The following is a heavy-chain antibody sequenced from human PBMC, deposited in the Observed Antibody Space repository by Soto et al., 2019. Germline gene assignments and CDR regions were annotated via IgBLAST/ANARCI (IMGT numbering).Heavy chain of an antibody. J-gene: IGHJ4*02. CDR3: ARWGTTGGFDL. V-gene: IGHV3-30*19. CDR1: GFRFKSFV. D-gene: IGHD3-16*01. CDR2: TSYDGNNK. Sequence: QVQLVESGGGVVQPGTSLRLSCAASGFRFKSFVMHWVRQAPGKGLEWVAFTSYDGNNKDYGDSVKGRFTVSRDNFQNTLHLQMDILRPEDTALYYCARWGTTGGFDLWGQGTLVSVSS.